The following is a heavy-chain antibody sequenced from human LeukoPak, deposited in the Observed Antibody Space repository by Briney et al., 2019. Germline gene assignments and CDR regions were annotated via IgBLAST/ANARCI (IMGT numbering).Heavy chain of an antibody. CDR2: TTSGGDYI. Sequence: GGSLRLSCAASGFTFNTFNMNWVRQAPGKGLEWVSSTTSGGDYIYYADSVKGRFTTSRDNAKNSLSLQLNSLRVEDTAVYYCARGHFGVLAGSYKWTPDYWGQGTLVTVSS. D-gene: IGHD3-9*01. CDR1: GFTFNTFN. CDR3: ARGHFGVLAGSYKWTPDY. V-gene: IGHV3-21*01. J-gene: IGHJ4*02.